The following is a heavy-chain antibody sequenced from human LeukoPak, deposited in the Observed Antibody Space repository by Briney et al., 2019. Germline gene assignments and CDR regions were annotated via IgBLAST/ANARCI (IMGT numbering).Heavy chain of an antibody. D-gene: IGHD3-10*01. CDR1: GGSISSSSYY. V-gene: IGHV4-39*01. J-gene: IGHJ4*02. Sequence: SETLSLTCTVSGGSISSSSYYWGWIRQPPGKGLEWIGSIYYSGSTYYNPSLKSRVTISVDTSKNQFSLKLSSVTAADTAVYYCARHEVRGVIIRPRRPSFDYWGQGTLVTVSP. CDR3: ARHEVRGVIIRPRRPSFDY. CDR2: IYYSGST.